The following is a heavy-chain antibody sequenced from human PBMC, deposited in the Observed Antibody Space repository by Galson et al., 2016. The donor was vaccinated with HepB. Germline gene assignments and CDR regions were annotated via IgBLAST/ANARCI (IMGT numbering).Heavy chain of an antibody. J-gene: IGHJ2*01. D-gene: IGHD6-6*01. CDR2: INVSGGRT. CDR1: GCPFTSYY. Sequence: SVKVSCKASGCPFTSYYVHWVRQAPGQGLEWMGIINVSGGRTAYAQKFQGRVTMTADTSTSTVYMERSSLRSNDTAVYYCGRDRRVGAGSSASSDWSLDLWGRGTLVAVSS. V-gene: IGHV1-46*03. CDR3: GRDRRVGAGSSASSDWSLDL.